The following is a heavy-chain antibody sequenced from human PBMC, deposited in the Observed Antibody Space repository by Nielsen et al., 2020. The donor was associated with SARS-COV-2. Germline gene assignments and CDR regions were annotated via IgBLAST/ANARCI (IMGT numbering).Heavy chain of an antibody. CDR2: ITTHNGLT. CDR3: ARDRDPTGANIVLLVAANQGMDV. D-gene: IGHD2-15*01. Sequence: WVRQAPGQGLEWMGWITTHNGLTNYAHKLQGRVTMTTDTSTSTVYMESRSLRSDDTAVYYCARDRDPTGANIVLLVAANQGMDVWGQGTTVTVSS. V-gene: IGHV1-18*01. J-gene: IGHJ6*02.